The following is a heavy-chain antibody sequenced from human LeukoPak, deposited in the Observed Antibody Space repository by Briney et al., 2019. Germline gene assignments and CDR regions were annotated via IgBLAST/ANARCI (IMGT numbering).Heavy chain of an antibody. CDR1: GFTFSSYA. CDR3: ARDRGSYSGYYYYGKDV. Sequence: PGGSLRLSCAASGFTFSSYAMHWVRQAPGKGLEWVSVISYDGSNKYYADSVKGRFTISRDNSKNTLYLQMNSLRAEDTAVYYCARDRGSYSGYYYYGKDVWGQGTTVTVSS. D-gene: IGHD1-26*01. V-gene: IGHV3-30-3*01. CDR2: ISYDGSNK. J-gene: IGHJ6*02.